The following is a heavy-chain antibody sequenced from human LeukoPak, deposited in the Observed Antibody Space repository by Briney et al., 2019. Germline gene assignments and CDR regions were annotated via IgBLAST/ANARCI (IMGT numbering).Heavy chain of an antibody. J-gene: IGHJ2*01. Sequence: PSETLSLTCAVSGGSFSGDYWSWIRQPPGKGLEWIGDIQHSGGANYNPSLKSRVTISVDTSKNQFSLKLSSVTAADTAVYYCARNFDLWGRGTLVTVSS. V-gene: IGHV4-34*01. CDR1: GGSFSGDY. CDR2: IQHSGGA. CDR3: ARNFDL.